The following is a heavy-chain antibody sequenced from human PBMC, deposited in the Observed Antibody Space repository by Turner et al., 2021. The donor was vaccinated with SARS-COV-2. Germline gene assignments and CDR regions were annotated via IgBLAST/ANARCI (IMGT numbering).Heavy chain of an antibody. Sequence: EVQLVESGVGLVQPGGSLRLSCSASGFTFSSYAMHWVRQAPGKGLEYVSANSTNGGSTYYADSVKGRFTISRDNSKNTLYLQMSSLRAEDTAVHYCVKDWVARDYWGQGTLVTVSS. J-gene: IGHJ4*02. CDR2: NSTNGGST. CDR1: GFTFSSYA. CDR3: VKDWVARDY. V-gene: IGHV3-64D*06. D-gene: IGHD2-15*01.